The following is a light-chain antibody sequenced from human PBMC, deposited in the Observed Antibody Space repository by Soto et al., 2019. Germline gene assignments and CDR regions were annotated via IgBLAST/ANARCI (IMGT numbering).Light chain of an antibody. Sequence: EIVLTQSPATLSLSPGERATLSCRASQSVSSYLAWYQQKPGQAPRPLIYDASNRATGITARFSGSGSGTDFTLTISSLEPEDFAVYYCQQRSNWPPGYTFGQGTKLEIK. CDR1: QSVSSY. J-gene: IGKJ2*01. CDR3: QQRSNWPPGYT. V-gene: IGKV3-11*01. CDR2: DAS.